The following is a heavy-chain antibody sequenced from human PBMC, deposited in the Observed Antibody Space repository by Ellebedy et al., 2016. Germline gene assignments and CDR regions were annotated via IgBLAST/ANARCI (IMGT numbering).Heavy chain of an antibody. D-gene: IGHD4-17*01. V-gene: IGHV3-30*03. CDR1: GFTFSSYG. CDR3: GSELRREKGMDV. J-gene: IGHJ6*02. Sequence: GGSLRLSCAASGFTFSSYGMHWVRQAPGKGLEWVAVISYDGSNKYYADSVKGRFTISRDNYKNTLYLQMNSLRADDTAVYYWGSELRREKGMDVWGQGTTVTVSS. CDR2: ISYDGSNK.